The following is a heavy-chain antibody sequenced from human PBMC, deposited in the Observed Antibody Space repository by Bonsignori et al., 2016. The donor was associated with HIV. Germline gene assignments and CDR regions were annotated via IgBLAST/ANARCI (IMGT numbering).Heavy chain of an antibody. J-gene: IGHJ4*02. D-gene: IGHD2/OR15-2a*01. V-gene: IGHV3-11*01. Sequence: KGLEWVSYISSSGSAIYYADSVKGRFTISRDNAKNSLYLQMNSLRAEDTAVYYCARSTWEKKFDYWGQGTLVTVSS. CDR3: ARSTWEKKFDY. CDR2: ISSSGSAI.